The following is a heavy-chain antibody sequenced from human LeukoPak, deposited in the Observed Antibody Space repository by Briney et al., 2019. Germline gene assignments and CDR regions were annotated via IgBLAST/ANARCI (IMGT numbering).Heavy chain of an antibody. CDR2: IYNSGST. CDR3: ARAYSSSWYYNWFDP. J-gene: IGHJ5*02. D-gene: IGHD6-13*01. CDR1: GYSISSGYY. V-gene: IGHV4-38-2*02. Sequence: SETLSLTCTVSGYSISSGYYWGWIRQPPGKRLEEIGSIYNSGSTYYNPSLKSRVTISVDTSKNQSSLKLRSVTAADTAMYYCARAYSSSWYYNWFDPWGQGTLVTVSS.